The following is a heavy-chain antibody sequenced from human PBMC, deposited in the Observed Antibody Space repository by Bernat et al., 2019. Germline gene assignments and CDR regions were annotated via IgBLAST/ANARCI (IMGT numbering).Heavy chain of an antibody. V-gene: IGHV3-30*18. CDR2: ISYEGSNK. J-gene: IGHJ4*02. Sequence: QVQMVESGGGVVQPGRSLRLSCGASGFTFSDYGMHWVRQAPGKGLEWVAMISYEGSNKYYADSVKGRFTISRDNSKNTLYLQMNSLRAEDTAVYYCAKDGEMYSSGWYFIVYWGQGTLVTVSS. D-gene: IGHD6-19*01. CDR3: AKDGEMYSSGWYFIVY. CDR1: GFTFSDYG.